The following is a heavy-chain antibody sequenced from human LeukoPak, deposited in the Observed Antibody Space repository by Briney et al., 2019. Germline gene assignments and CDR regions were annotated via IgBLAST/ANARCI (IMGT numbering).Heavy chain of an antibody. CDR3: ARGYYYDSSVYFDY. CDR1: GASIRSDY. CDR2: IYTSGST. Sequence: PSESLSLTCIVSGASIRSDYWSWIRPPAGKGLEWIGRIYTSGSTNYNPSLKSRVTMSVDTSKNQFSLKLSSVTAADTAVYYCARGYYYDSSVYFDYWGQGTLVPVSS. D-gene: IGHD3-22*01. V-gene: IGHV4-4*07. J-gene: IGHJ4*02.